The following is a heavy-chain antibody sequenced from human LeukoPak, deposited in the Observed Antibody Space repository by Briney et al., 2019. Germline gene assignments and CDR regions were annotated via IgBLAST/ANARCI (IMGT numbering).Heavy chain of an antibody. CDR2: IYHSGYA. V-gene: IGHV4-38-2*01. CDR1: GYSINSGYS. D-gene: IGHD4-11*01. CDR3: ARNSSLTTLKGGWFDP. Sequence: SETLSLTCAVSGYSINSGYSWTWLRPRPGTGLEWIGNIYHSGYAYYNPSLKSRVTISLDASKNQFSLRLSSVTAADTAVYYCARNSSLTTLKGGWFDPWGQGTLVTVSS. J-gene: IGHJ5*02.